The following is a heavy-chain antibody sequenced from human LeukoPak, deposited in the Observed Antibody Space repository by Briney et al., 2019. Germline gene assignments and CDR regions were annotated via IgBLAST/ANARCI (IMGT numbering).Heavy chain of an antibody. V-gene: IGHV3-66*01. D-gene: IGHD6-19*01. CDR3: AKDVVGQQWPENY. CDR2: IYSGGST. Sequence: PGGSLRLSCAASEFSVGSNYMTWVRQAPGKGLEWVSLIYSGGSTYYADSVKGRFTISRDNSKNTLYLQMNSLRPEDTAVYYCAKDVVGQQWPENYWGQGTLVTVSS. CDR1: EFSVGSNY. J-gene: IGHJ4*02.